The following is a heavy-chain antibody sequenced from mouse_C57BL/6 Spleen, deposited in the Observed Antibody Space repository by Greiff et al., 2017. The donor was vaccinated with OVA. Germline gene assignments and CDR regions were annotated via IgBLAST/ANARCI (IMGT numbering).Heavy chain of an antibody. Sequence: EVKLMESGGGLVKPGGSLKLSCAASGFTFRDYGMHWVRQAPEKGLEWVAYISSGSSTIYYADTVKGRFTISRDNAKNTLFLQMTSLRSEDTAMYYCARPQYFDVWGTGTTVTVSS. CDR2: ISSGSSTI. CDR3: ARPQYFDV. V-gene: IGHV5-17*01. CDR1: GFTFRDYG. J-gene: IGHJ1*03.